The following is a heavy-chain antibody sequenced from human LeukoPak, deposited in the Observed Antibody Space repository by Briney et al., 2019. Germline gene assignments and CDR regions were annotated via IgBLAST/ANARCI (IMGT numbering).Heavy chain of an antibody. Sequence: GGSLRLSCAASGFTFSSYSMNWVRQAPGKGLEWVSSISSSSSYIYYADSVKGRFTISRDNAKNSLYLQMNSLRAEDTAVYYCARDRMVAATAFDYWGQGTLVTVSS. CDR2: ISSSSSYI. CDR3: ARDRMVAATAFDY. D-gene: IGHD2-15*01. J-gene: IGHJ4*02. CDR1: GFTFSSYS. V-gene: IGHV3-21*01.